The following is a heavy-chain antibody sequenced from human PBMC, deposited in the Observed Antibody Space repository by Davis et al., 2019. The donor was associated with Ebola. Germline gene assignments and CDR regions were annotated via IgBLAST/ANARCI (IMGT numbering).Heavy chain of an antibody. D-gene: IGHD1-1*01. Sequence: GESLKISCAASGFTFSSYAMHWVRQAPGKGLEWVAVISYDGSNKYYADSVKGRFTISRDNSKNTLYLQMNSLRAEDTAVYYCASLPGGIRTMDYYGMDVWGKGTTVTVSS. CDR2: ISYDGSNK. CDR1: GFTFSSYA. CDR3: ASLPGGIRTMDYYGMDV. J-gene: IGHJ6*04. V-gene: IGHV3-30-3*01.